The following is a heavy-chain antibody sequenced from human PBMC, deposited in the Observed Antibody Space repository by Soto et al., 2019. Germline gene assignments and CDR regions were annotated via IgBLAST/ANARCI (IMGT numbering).Heavy chain of an antibody. Sequence: LRLSCAASGFTFNSYSMNWVRQAPGKGPEWVSSISSSGSYTHYADSVKGRLTISRDNAKNSLYLQMTSLRAEDTAVYYCAKSYYYDNSGRGYFDYWGQGTLVTVSS. D-gene: IGHD3-22*01. CDR3: AKSYYYDNSGRGYFDY. CDR2: ISSSGSYT. V-gene: IGHV3-21*01. J-gene: IGHJ4*02. CDR1: GFTFNSYS.